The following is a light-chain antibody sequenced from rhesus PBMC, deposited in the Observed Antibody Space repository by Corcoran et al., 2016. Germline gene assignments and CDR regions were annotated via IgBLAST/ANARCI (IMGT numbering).Light chain of an antibody. CDR1: ENVNKY. J-gene: IGKJ3*01. Sequence: DIQMTQSPSSLSASVGDRVTITCRASENVNKYVNWYQQKRGKAPKLLIDKASTLQSGVPSRFSRSGYGTDYTFTISSLQSEDVATYYCPHNYGTPYTFGPGTKLDIK. CDR2: KAS. V-gene: IGKV1-74*01. CDR3: PHNYGTPYT.